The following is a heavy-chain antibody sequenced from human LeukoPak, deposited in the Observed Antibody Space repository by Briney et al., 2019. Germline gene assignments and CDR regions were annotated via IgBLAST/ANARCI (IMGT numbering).Heavy chain of an antibody. CDR3: ARELRSVVVVAHGFGD. CDR1: EFTFSNFW. D-gene: IGHD2-15*01. Sequence: GGSLRLSCAASEFTFSNFWMSWVRQAPGKGLEWVANIEQDGSEKHYVDSVKGRFTISRDNAKNSLYLQMNSLGAEDTAVYYCARELRSVVVVAHGFGDWGQGTLVTVAS. V-gene: IGHV3-7*01. CDR2: IEQDGSEK. J-gene: IGHJ4*02.